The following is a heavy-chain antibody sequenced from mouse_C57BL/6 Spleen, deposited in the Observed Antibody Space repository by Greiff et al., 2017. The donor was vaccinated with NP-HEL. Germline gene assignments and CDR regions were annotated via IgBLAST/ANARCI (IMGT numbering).Heavy chain of an antibody. J-gene: IGHJ1*03. CDR3: TTSTTVVAPGV. CDR1: GFNIKDDY. V-gene: IGHV14-4*01. Sequence: VQLKESGAELVRPGASVKLSCTASGFNIKDDYMHWVKQRPEQGLEWIGWIDPENCDTEYASKFQGKATITADTSSNTAYLQLSSLTSEDTAVYYCTTSTTVVAPGVWGTGTTVTVSS. CDR2: IDPENCDT. D-gene: IGHD1-1*01.